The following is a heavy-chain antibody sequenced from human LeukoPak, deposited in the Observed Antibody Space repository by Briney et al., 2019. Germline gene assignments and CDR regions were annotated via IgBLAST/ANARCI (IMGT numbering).Heavy chain of an antibody. V-gene: IGHV3-23*01. CDR3: ARGAYGDYDY. CDR1: GFTFSNYA. CDR2: ITSNTAST. D-gene: IGHD4-17*01. J-gene: IGHJ4*02. Sequence: GGSLRLSCAASGFTFSNYAMSWVRQVPGKGLEWVSGITSNTASTYYADSVEGRFTISRYNSKNTLYLQMNSLRADDTAVYYCARGAYGDYDYWGQGTLVTVSS.